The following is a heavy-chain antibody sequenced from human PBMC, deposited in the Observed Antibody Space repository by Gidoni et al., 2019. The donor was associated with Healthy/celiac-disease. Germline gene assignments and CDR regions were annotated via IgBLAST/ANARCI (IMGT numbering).Heavy chain of an antibody. CDR3: ARGYCSGGSCLGDAFDI. Sequence: EVQLVETGGGLIQPGGSLRLSCAASGFTVSSNYMSWVRQAPGKGLEWVSVIYSGGSTYYADSVKGRFTISRDNSKNTLYLQMNSLRAEDTAVYYCARGYCSGGSCLGDAFDIWGQGTMVTVSS. V-gene: IGHV3-53*02. CDR1: GFTVSSNY. J-gene: IGHJ3*02. D-gene: IGHD2-15*01. CDR2: IYSGGST.